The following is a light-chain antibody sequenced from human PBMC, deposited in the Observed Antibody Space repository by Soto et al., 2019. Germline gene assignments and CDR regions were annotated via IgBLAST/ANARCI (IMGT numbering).Light chain of an antibody. CDR1: QSVPKNY. CDR2: DAS. V-gene: IGKV3-20*01. Sequence: EIVLTQSPGTLSLSPGERATLSCRASQSVPKNYLAWYQQKPGQAPRLLIHDASSRATGIPDRFSGSGSGTDFTLTISRLEPEDFAVYYCQQCSNSPLTFGGGTKVDIK. CDR3: QQCSNSPLT. J-gene: IGKJ4*01.